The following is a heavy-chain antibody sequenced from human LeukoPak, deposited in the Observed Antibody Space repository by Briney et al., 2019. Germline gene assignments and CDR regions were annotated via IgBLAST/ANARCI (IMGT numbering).Heavy chain of an antibody. J-gene: IGHJ3*02. V-gene: IGHV3-30*18. CDR3: AKNSAPHAFDI. CDR1: GFTFSSYG. Sequence: GGSLRLSCAASGFTFSSYGMHWVRQARGKGLEWVAVISYDGSNKYYADSVKGRFTISRDNSKNTLYLQMNSLRAEDTAVYYCAKNSAPHAFDIWGQGTMVTVSS. D-gene: IGHD4-11*01. CDR2: ISYDGSNK.